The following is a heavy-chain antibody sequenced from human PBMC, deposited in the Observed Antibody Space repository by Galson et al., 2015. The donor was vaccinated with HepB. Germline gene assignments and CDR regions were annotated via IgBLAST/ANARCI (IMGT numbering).Heavy chain of an antibody. V-gene: IGHV3-74*01. CDR3: ARGGVPAATDY. D-gene: IGHD2-2*01. Sequence: SLRLSCAASGFTFSDFRMHWVRQAPGKGLVWVSHIDGDGSTTNYADSVKGRFTISRDNAKNTLYLQMSSLRAEDTAVYYCARGGVPAATDYWGQGTLVTVSS. CDR2: IDGDGSTT. CDR1: GFTFSDFR. J-gene: IGHJ4*02.